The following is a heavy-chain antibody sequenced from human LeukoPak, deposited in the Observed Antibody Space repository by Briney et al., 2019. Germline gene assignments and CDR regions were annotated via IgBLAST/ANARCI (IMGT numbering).Heavy chain of an antibody. CDR1: GGTFSSYA. Sequence: SVKVSCKASGGTFSSYAISWVRQAPGQGLEWMGGIIPIFGTANYAQKFQGRVTITADESTSTAYMELSSLRSEDTAVYYCASRLYYSKNVYGMDVWGQGTTVTVSS. CDR3: ASRLYYSKNVYGMDV. V-gene: IGHV1-69*13. J-gene: IGHJ6*02. CDR2: IIPIFGTA. D-gene: IGHD4-11*01.